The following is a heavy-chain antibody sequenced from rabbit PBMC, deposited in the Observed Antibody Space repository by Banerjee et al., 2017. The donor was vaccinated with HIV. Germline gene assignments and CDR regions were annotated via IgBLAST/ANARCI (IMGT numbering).Heavy chain of an antibody. J-gene: IGHJ4*01. Sequence: QSLEESGGDLVKPGASLTLSCTASGFSFSSSYYMCWVRQAPGKGLEWIGCIYTGSGSTYYASWAKGRFTISSHNAQNTLYLQLSRLTAADTATYFCTRAAGYGGYGYSTGFTLWGQGTLVTVS. D-gene: IGHD6-1*01. CDR1: GFSFSSSYY. V-gene: IGHV1S40*01. CDR2: IYTGSGST. CDR3: TRAAGYGGYGYSTGFTL.